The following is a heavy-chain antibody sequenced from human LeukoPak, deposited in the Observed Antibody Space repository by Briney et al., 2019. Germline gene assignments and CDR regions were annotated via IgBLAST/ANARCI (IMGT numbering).Heavy chain of an antibody. V-gene: IGHV3-23*01. CDR2: ISGSGGST. Sequence: GGSLRLSCAASGFTFSSYGMSWVRQAPGKGLEWVSAISGSGGSTYYADSVKGRFTISRDNSKNTLYLQMNSLRAEDMAVYYCAKERSSYYYDSSGLNYYYYMDVWGKGTTVTISS. CDR1: GFTFSSYG. CDR3: AKERSSYYYDSSGLNYYYYMDV. J-gene: IGHJ6*03. D-gene: IGHD3-22*01.